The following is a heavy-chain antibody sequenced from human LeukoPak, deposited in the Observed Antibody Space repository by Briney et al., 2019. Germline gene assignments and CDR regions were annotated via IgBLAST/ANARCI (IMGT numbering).Heavy chain of an antibody. CDR1: GGSISSSNW. Sequence: SSGTLSLTCAVSGGSISSSNWWSWVRQPPGKGLEWIGEIYHSGSTNYNPSLKSRVTISVDKSKNQFSLKLSSVTAADTAVYYCASWGPYYYGSGSCYNGFDYWGQGTLVTVSS. CDR2: IYHSGST. V-gene: IGHV4-4*02. CDR3: ASWGPYYYGSGSCYNGFDY. J-gene: IGHJ4*02. D-gene: IGHD3-10*01.